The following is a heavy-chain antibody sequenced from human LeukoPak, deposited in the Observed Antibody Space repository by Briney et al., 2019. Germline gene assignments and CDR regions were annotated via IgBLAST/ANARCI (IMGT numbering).Heavy chain of an antibody. CDR2: ISDGGGST. CDR1: GFTFNSYA. V-gene: IGHV3-23*01. Sequence: AGGSLRLSCAASGFTFNSYALSWVRQAPGKGLEWVSAISDGGGSTYYADSVKGRFTISRDNSKNTVYLQMNSLRVEDTAVYYCAKDLDGYGGLRGDAFDIWGQETMVIVSS. J-gene: IGHJ3*02. D-gene: IGHD5-24*01. CDR3: AKDLDGYGGLRGDAFDI.